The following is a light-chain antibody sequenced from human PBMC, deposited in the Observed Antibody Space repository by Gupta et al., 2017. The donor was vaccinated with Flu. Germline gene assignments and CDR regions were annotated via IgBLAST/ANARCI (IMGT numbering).Light chain of an antibody. J-gene: IGKJ4*01. CDR2: KAS. Sequence: DIQMTQSPSTLSASVGDRVTISCRASQSISTWLAWYQQKPGKAPNLLIYKASTLQSGVPSRFSGSGSGTDFTLTINTLQPEDFATYYCQQDDSYSLTFGGGTTVDI. CDR3: QQDDSYSLT. CDR1: QSISTW. V-gene: IGKV1-5*03.